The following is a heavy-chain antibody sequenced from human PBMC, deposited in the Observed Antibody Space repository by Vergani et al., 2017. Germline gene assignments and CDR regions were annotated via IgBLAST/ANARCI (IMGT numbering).Heavy chain of an antibody. V-gene: IGHV3-15*07. J-gene: IGHJ6*02. Sequence: EVQLVESGGGIVKPGGSLRLSCVASGFGFRNAWMNWVRRTPGKGLEWVGRIKSTFDRGTTDYAAAVKGRFTISRDDSKNTLFLQMNGLKTEDIGVYYCTTDPRDCDDGLCXWLRDHHSYGMDVWGQGTTVTVSS. D-gene: IGHD2-8*01. CDR2: IKSTFDRGTT. CDR1: GFGFRNAW. CDR3: TTDPRDCDDGLCXWLRDHHSYGMDV.